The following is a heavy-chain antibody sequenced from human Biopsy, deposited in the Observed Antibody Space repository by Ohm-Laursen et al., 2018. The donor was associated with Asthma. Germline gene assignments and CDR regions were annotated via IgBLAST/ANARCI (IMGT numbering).Heavy chain of an antibody. CDR3: ARGQKSAGDRWFDP. V-gene: IGHV1-2*06. CDR1: GYTFIGCH. Sequence: ASVTVSCKASGYTFIGCHIHWMRQAPGQGLEWMGRIHPNSGGTNYVQKFQGRVTMTRDTSISTAYMEVSRLRSDDTAVYYCARGQKSAGDRWFDPWGQGTLVTVSS. CDR2: IHPNSGGT. D-gene: IGHD6-13*01. J-gene: IGHJ5*02.